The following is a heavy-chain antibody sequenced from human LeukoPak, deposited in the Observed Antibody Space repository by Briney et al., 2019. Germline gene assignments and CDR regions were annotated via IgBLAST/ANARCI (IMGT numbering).Heavy chain of an antibody. CDR2: ISYDGSSK. Sequence: GGSLRLFCAASGFTFSSYSMQWVRQAPGKGLEWVAVISYDGSSKYYADSVKVRSTISRDSSKNTLYLQMNNLRAEDTAVYYCARPQLASDYYYAMDVWGQGTTVTVSS. V-gene: IGHV3-30-3*01. J-gene: IGHJ6*02. CDR3: ARPQLASDYYYAMDV. D-gene: IGHD6-6*01. CDR1: GFTFSSYS.